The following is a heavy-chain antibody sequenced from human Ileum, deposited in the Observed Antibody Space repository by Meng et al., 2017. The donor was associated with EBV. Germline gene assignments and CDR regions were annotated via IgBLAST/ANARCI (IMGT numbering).Heavy chain of an antibody. Sequence: VRLPGQGRGPGESAGALALTGVVAGGSPSSSNWWIWVRQPPGKGLEWIGEIYHSGSTNYNPSLKSRVTISVDKSKNQFSLNLSSVTAADTAVYYWAGVGQWLPIDYWGQGTLVTVSS. D-gene: IGHD6-19*01. V-gene: IGHV4-4*02. J-gene: IGHJ4*02. CDR3: AGVGQWLPIDY. CDR1: GGSPSSSNW. CDR2: IYHSGST.